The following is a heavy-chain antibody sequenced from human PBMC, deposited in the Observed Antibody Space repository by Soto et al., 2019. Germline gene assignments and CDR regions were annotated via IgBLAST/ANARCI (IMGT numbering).Heavy chain of an antibody. D-gene: IGHD6-13*01. CDR1: GFTFSSYA. J-gene: IGHJ3*02. CDR3: AKDAPMVGTYSSNWYDAFDI. CDR2: ISGSGGST. V-gene: IGHV3-23*01. Sequence: GGSLRLSCAASGFTFSSYAMSWGRQAPGKGLEWVSAISGSGGSTYYADSVKGRFSISRDNSKNTLYRQMDSLRAEDTAVYYCAKDAPMVGTYSSNWYDAFDIWGQGTMVTGS.